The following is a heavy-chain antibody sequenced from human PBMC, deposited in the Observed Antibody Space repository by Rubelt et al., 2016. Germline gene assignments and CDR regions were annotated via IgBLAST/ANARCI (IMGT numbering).Heavy chain of an antibody. CDR3: ARASGYEAGGAYY. CDR2: INHSGST. CDR1: GGSFSGYY. Sequence: QVQLQQWGAGLLKPSETLSLTCAVYGGSFSGYYWSWIRQPPGKGLEWIGEINHSGSTNYNPSLQSRVTILVDTAMSQVSLKLSSVTAADTAVYYCARASGYEAGGAYYWGQGTLVTVSS. D-gene: IGHD2-21*01. J-gene: IGHJ4*02. V-gene: IGHV4-34*01.